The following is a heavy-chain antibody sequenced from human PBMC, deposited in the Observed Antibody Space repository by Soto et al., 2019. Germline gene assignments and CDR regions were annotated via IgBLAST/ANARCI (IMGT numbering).Heavy chain of an antibody. CDR3: AKGDKVYIVATISSYYYMDV. CDR2: ISGSGGST. J-gene: IGHJ6*03. D-gene: IGHD5-12*01. CDR1: GFTFSSYA. V-gene: IGHV3-23*01. Sequence: EVQLLESGGGLVQPGGSLRLSCAASGFTFSSYAMSWVRQAPGKGLEWVSAISGSGGSTYYADSVKGRFTISRDNSKNTLYLQMNSLRAEDTAVYYCAKGDKVYIVATISSYYYMDVLGKGTTVTVSS.